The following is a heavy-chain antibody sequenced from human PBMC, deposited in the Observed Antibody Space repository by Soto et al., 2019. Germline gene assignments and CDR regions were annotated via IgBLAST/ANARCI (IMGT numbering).Heavy chain of an antibody. Sequence: QVQLVESGGVVVQPGRSVRLSCAACGVTFSSYGMHWVRQAPGKGLEWVAVIWYDGSNKYYADSVKGRFTLSRDNSKNTLYLPMNNLRAQDTAVYYCARVGGVNWDRCELEYWGQGTLVTVSS. CDR1: GVTFSSYG. J-gene: IGHJ4*02. V-gene: IGHV3-33*01. CDR3: ARVGGVNWDRCELEY. D-gene: IGHD1-1*01. CDR2: IWYDGSNK.